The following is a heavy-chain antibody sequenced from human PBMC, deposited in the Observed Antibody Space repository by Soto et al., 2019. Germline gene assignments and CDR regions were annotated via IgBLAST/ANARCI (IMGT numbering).Heavy chain of an antibody. V-gene: IGHV1-3*01. J-gene: IGHJ6*02. D-gene: IGHD3-9*01. CDR1: GYTFTSYA. CDR3: ATGTRVGILTGYPHYYYYYGMDV. CDR2: INAGNGNT. Sequence: ASVKVSCKASGYTFTSYAMHWVRQAPGQRLEWMGWINAGNGNTKYSQKFQGRVTITRDTSASTAYMELSSLRSEDTAVYYCATGTRVGILTGYPHYYYYYGMDVWGQGTTVTVSS.